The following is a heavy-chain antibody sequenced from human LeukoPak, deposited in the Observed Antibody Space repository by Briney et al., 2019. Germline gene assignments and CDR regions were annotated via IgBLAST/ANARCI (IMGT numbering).Heavy chain of an antibody. V-gene: IGHV1-2*02. CDR1: GYTFTGYY. J-gene: IGHJ3*02. D-gene: IGHD3-10*01. Sequence: ASVKVSCKASGYTFTGYYMHWVRQAPGQGLEWMGWINPNSGGTNYAQKFQGRVTMTRDTSISTAYMELSRLRSDDTAVYYCARVLPYGSGGGGAFDIWGQGTMVTVSS. CDR2: INPNSGGT. CDR3: ARVLPYGSGGGGAFDI.